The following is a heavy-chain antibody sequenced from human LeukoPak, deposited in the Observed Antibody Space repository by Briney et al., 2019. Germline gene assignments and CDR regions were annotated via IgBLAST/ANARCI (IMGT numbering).Heavy chain of an antibody. CDR3: ARRQKLACDY. J-gene: IGHJ4*02. CDR2: ISYDGSNK. CDR1: GFTFSSYA. Sequence: GGSLKLSCAASGFTFSSYAMHWVRQAPGKGLEWVAVISYDGSNKYYADSVKGQFTISRDNSKNTLYLQMNSLRAEDTAVYYCARRQKLACDYWGQGTLVTVSS. D-gene: IGHD6-13*01. V-gene: IGHV3-30*04.